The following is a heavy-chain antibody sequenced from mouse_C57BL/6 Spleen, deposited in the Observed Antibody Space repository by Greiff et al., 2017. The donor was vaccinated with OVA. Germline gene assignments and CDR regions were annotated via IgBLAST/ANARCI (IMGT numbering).Heavy chain of an antibody. V-gene: IGHV1-9*01. CDR2: IFPGSGST. CDR3: ARKGVLRGYYFDY. CDR1: GYTFTGYW. Sequence: QVQLQQSGAELMKPGASVKLSCKATGYTFTGYWIEWVKQRPGHGLEWIGEIFPGSGSTYYNEKFKGKATFTADTSSNTAYMQLSSLTTEDSAIYYCARKGVLRGYYFDYWGQGTTLTVSA. D-gene: IGHD1-1*01. J-gene: IGHJ2*01.